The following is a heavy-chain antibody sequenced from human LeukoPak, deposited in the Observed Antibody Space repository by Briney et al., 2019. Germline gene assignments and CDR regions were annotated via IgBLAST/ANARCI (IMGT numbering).Heavy chain of an antibody. Sequence: PGGSLRLSCAASGFTFSSYAMHWVRQAPGKRLECVAVISYDGSNKYYADSVKGRFTISRDNSKNTLYLQMNSLRAEDTAVYYCAGGGLLWFGELWGDYWGQGTLVTVSS. CDR3: AGGGLLWFGELWGDY. D-gene: IGHD3-10*01. CDR1: GFTFSSYA. V-gene: IGHV3-30*04. J-gene: IGHJ4*02. CDR2: ISYDGSNK.